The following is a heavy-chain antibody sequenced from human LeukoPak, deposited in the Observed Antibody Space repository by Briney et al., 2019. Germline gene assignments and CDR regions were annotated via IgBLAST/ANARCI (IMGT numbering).Heavy chain of an antibody. Sequence: ASVKVSCKASGYTFTGYYMHWVRQAPGRGLEWMGWINPNSGGTNYAQKFQGRVTMTRDTSISTAYMELSRLRSDDTAVYYCARGRLHCSSTSCYTTDIDYWGQGTLVTVSS. CDR2: INPNSGGT. CDR1: GYTFTGYY. D-gene: IGHD2-2*02. CDR3: ARGRLHCSSTSCYTTDIDY. J-gene: IGHJ4*02. V-gene: IGHV1-2*02.